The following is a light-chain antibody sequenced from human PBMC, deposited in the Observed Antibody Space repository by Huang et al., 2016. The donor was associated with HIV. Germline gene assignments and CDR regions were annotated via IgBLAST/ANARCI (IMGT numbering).Light chain of an antibody. J-gene: IGKJ4*01. V-gene: IGKV3-11*01. CDR2: NAT. Sequence: IVLTQSPATLSLSPGERATLSCRASQSLNKCLAWYQQKPGQAPRLLIYNATGRATGGPARFSGGGSRTDFTLTITDLKAEDFAIYYCQQRSSSLTFGGGTKVEIK. CDR3: QQRSSSLT. CDR1: QSLNKC.